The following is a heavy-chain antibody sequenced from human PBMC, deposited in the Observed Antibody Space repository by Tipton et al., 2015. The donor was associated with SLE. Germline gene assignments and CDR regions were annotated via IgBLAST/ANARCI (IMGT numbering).Heavy chain of an antibody. V-gene: IGHV4-39*07. Sequence: PGLVKPSETLSLTCGVSGGSMSSSGYYWGWIRQPPRMGLEWIATIYYSGSTYYNPSLKSRVTISVDMSKTQFFLNLSSVTAADTAVYYCAGPIRQDGFDIWGQGTMVTVSS. CDR1: GGSMSSSGYY. CDR2: IYYSGST. J-gene: IGHJ3*02. CDR3: AGPIRQDGFDI. D-gene: IGHD2-21*01.